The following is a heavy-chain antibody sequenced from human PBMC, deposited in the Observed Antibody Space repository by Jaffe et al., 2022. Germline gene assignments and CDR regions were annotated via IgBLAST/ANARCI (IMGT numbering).Heavy chain of an antibody. V-gene: IGHV3-23*01. J-gene: IGHJ6*04. Sequence: EEQLLESGGKLVQPGGSLRISCVASGFTFDSYAMNWVRQAPGKGLEWVSGLTASASSTYSADSVRGRFIISRDTSKNTLYLQMNSLRVEDTAVYYCAKSPSYYYYYRMDVWGKGTTVTVSS. CDR3: AKSPSYYYYYRMDV. CDR2: LTASASST. CDR1: GFTFDSYA.